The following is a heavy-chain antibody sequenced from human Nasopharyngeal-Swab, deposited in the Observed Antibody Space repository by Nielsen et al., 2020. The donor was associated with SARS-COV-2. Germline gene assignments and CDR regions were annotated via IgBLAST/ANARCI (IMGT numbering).Heavy chain of an antibody. J-gene: IGHJ6*03. CDR2: INHSGST. V-gene: IGHV4-34*01. D-gene: IGHD5-18*01. Sequence: SQTLSLTCGANGGSFSGYYWSWIRQPPGKGLEWIGEINHSGSTNYSPSLKSRVTISVDTSQNHFSLKLSSVTAEDTAVYYCARRGKDSYGYHYYYMDVWGKGATVTVSS. CDR1: GGSFSGYY. CDR3: ARRGKDSYGYHYYYMDV.